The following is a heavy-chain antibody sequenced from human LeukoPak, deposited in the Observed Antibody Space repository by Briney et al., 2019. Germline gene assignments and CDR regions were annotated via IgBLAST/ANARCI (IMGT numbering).Heavy chain of an antibody. CDR2: IHYSGSS. D-gene: IGHD1-1*01. Sequence: SSETLSLTCTVSGDSIIGYYWSWIRQPPGKGLVWIGYIHYSGSSNYNPSLQSRVTTSVDTSRGHFSLKLSSATAADTAVYYCARGERLGPDFWGQGTLVTVSS. CDR3: ARGERLGPDF. CDR1: GDSIIGYY. V-gene: IGHV4-59*01. J-gene: IGHJ4*02.